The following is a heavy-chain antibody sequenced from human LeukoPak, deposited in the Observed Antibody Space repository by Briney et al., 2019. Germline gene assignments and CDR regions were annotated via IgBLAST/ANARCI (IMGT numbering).Heavy chain of an antibody. J-gene: IGHJ6*03. CDR1: GFTLSSYA. CDR2: ISASGGST. Sequence: PGGSLRLSCAASGFTLSSYARSWVRQAPGKGLEWVSSISASGGSTNYADSVKGRFTISRDNSKNTVYLQMNSLRAEDTAVYYCAKVMKGSERLTMVRGVIIKTAGLYYMDVWGKGTTVTVSS. CDR3: AKVMKGSERLTMVRGVIIKTAGLYYMDV. D-gene: IGHD3-10*01. V-gene: IGHV3-23*01.